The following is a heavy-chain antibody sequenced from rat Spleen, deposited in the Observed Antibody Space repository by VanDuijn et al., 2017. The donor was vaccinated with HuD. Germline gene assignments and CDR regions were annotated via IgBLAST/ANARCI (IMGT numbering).Heavy chain of an antibody. Sequence: EVQLVESGGGLVQPGRSLKLSCVASGFTFNNYWMTWIRQAPGKGLEWVASITNTGYSTYYPDSVKGRFTISRDNAKSTLYLQMNSLRSEDTATYYCARRYYGYGDYWGQGVMVTVSS. D-gene: IGHD1-6*01. CDR2: ITNTGYST. CDR3: ARRYYGYGDY. V-gene: IGHV5-31*01. CDR1: GFTFNNYW. J-gene: IGHJ2*01.